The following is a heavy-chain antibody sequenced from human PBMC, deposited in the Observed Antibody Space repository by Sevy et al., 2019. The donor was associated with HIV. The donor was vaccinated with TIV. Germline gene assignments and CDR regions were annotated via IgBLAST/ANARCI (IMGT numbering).Heavy chain of an antibody. J-gene: IGHJ4*02. CDR1: GFIFSSYE. D-gene: IGHD4-17*01. CDR3: ARDLPPSATTVAHFDY. CDR2: ISQSGGTT. Sequence: GGSLRLSCAASGFIFSSYEMSWVRQAPGKGLEWVSHISQSGGTTYNSDSVKGRFTRSRDNAKNSVYLQMNCLRAEDTTIYDCARDLPPSATTVAHFDYWGQGTLVTVSS. V-gene: IGHV3-48*03.